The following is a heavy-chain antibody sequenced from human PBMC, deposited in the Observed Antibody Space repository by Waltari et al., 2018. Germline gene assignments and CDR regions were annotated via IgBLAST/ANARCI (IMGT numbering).Heavy chain of an antibody. CDR3: ARPITGEDAFDI. J-gene: IGHJ3*02. V-gene: IGHV4-59*01. Sequence: QVQLQESGPGLVKPSETLSLTCTVSGGSISSYYWSWIRQPPGKGLVWIGYISYSGSTSYTPSLKGRVTRSVDTYKNQFSLKVSSVTAADTAVYYCARPITGEDAFDIWGQGTMVTVSS. CDR2: ISYSGST. CDR1: GGSISSYY. D-gene: IGHD7-27*01.